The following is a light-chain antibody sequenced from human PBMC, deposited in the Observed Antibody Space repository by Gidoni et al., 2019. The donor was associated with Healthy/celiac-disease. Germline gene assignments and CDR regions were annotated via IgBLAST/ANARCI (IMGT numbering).Light chain of an antibody. CDR1: QTILNSSNKKNS. CDR3: QQYYSLPWT. V-gene: IGKV4-1*01. J-gene: IGKJ1*01. Sequence: DIVMTQSPESLAVSLGERATLNCKASQTILNSSNKKNSLVWYQQKAGQPPKLLISWASTRESGVPDRFSGSGSGTDFTLTISSLQAEDVAVYYCQQYYSLPWTFXXXTKVEIK. CDR2: WAS.